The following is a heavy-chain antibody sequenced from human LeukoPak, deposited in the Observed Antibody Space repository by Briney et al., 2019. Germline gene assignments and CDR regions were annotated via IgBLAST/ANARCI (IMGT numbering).Heavy chain of an antibody. CDR1: GFTFSSYS. D-gene: IGHD3-22*01. Sequence: GGSLRLSCAASGFTFSSYSMNWVRQAPGKGLEWVSSISSSSSYIYYADSVKGGFTISRDNAKNSLYLQMNSLRAEDTAVYYCARDSDSSGYYSHWGQGTLVTVSS. J-gene: IGHJ4*02. CDR2: ISSSSSYI. V-gene: IGHV3-21*01. CDR3: ARDSDSSGYYSH.